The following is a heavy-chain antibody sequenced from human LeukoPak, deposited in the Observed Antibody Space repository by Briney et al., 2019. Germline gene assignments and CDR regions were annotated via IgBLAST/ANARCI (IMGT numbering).Heavy chain of an antibody. D-gene: IGHD6-13*01. Sequence: SETLSLTCTVSGGSISSYYWSWIRQPPGKGLEWIGYIYYSGSTNYNPSLKSRVTISVDTSKNQFSLKLSSVTAADTAVYYCAREGYSSSDYWGQGTLVTVSS. CDR1: GGSISSYY. J-gene: IGHJ4*02. CDR3: AREGYSSSDY. CDR2: IYYSGST. V-gene: IGHV4-59*01.